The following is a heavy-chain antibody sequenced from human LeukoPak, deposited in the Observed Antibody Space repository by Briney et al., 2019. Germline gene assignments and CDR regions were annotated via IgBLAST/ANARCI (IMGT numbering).Heavy chain of an antibody. CDR3: ARDKGDIVVVPVVNWFDP. D-gene: IGHD2-2*01. V-gene: IGHV4-59*01. CDR1: GGSISSYY. Sequence: PSETLSLTCTVSGGSISSYYWTWIRQPPGKGLEWIGYIYHSGSTNHNPSLKSRVTISVDTSKNQFSLNLSSVTAADTAVYYCARDKGDIVVVPVVNWFDPWGQGTLVTVSS. J-gene: IGHJ5*02. CDR2: IYHSGST.